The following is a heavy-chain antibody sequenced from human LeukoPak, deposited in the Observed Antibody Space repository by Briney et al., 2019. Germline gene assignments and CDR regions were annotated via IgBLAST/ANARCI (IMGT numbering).Heavy chain of an antibody. V-gene: IGHV1-3*01. CDR1: GYTFTSYA. CDR3: ARGYLGTTDAFDI. J-gene: IGHJ3*02. Sequence: GASVKVSCKASGYTFTSYAMHWVRQAPGQRLEWMGWINAGNGNTKYSQKFQGRVTITRDTSASTAYMELGSLRSEDTAVYYCARGYLGTTDAFDIWGQGTMVTVSS. CDR2: INAGNGNT. D-gene: IGHD7-27*01.